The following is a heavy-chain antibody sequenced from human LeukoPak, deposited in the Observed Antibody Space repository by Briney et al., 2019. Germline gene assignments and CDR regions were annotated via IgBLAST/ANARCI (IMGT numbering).Heavy chain of an antibody. Sequence: SETLSLTXTVSGGSISSSSYYWGWIRQPPGKGLEWIGSIYYSGSTYYNPSLKSRVTISVDTSKNQFSLKLSSVTAADTAVYYCARQGADYYDSSGLPVDWGQGTLVTVSS. CDR2: IYYSGST. V-gene: IGHV4-39*01. J-gene: IGHJ4*02. D-gene: IGHD3-22*01. CDR3: ARQGADYYDSSGLPVD. CDR1: GGSISSSSYY.